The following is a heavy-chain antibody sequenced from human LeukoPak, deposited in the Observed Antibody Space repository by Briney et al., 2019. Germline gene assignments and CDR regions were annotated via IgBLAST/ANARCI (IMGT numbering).Heavy chain of an antibody. Sequence: GGSLRLSCAASGFTVSSTYMIWVRQAPGKGLEWVSVIYGGGSTYYADSVKGRFTISRDQSKNTLYFQMNSLRAEDTAVYYCARGSGDYNFYFDYWGQGTLVTVSS. CDR1: GFTVSSTY. J-gene: IGHJ4*02. D-gene: IGHD5-24*01. CDR3: ARGSGDYNFYFDY. CDR2: IYGGGST. V-gene: IGHV3-66*01.